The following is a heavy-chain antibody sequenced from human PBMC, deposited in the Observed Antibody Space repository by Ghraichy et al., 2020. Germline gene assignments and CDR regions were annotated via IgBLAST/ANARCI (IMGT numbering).Heavy chain of an antibody. D-gene: IGHD2-15*01. V-gene: IGHV3-21*06. CDR1: GFTFSSFS. CDR2: ICSASSYI. CDR3: ARDPGYCSGGRCYGDAFDI. J-gene: IGHJ3*02. Sequence: GGSLRLSCAASGFTFSSFSMNWVRQAPGKGLEWVSSICSASSYIYYADSVKGRFTISRDNAKSSLYLQMNSRRAEDTAVYYCARDPGYCSGGRCYGDAFDIWGQGTMVTVSS.